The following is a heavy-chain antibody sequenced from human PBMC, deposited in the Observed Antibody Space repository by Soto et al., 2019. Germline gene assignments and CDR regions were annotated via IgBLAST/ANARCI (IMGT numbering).Heavy chain of an antibody. J-gene: IGHJ6*02. V-gene: IGHV1-3*01. CDR1: GSTFTSYP. CDR2: INAGNGNT. Sequence: GVPLTLSCTASGSTFTSYPGHWGSQATRQRLEWMGWINAGNGNTKYSQKFQGRVTITRDTSASTAYMELSSLRSEDTAVYYCARDSQTPTVGPRLLRYYYGMDVWGQGTTVTVSS. D-gene: IGHD2-21*02. CDR3: ARDSQTPTVGPRLLRYYYGMDV.